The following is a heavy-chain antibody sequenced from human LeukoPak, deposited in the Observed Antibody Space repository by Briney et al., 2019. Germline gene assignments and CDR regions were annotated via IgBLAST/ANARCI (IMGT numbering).Heavy chain of an antibody. D-gene: IGHD1-1*01. CDR3: TRGSPTVSAGYN. J-gene: IGHJ4*02. CDR2: VYTDGRT. Sequence: GESLRLSCAASGFTVNRDYMSWVRQFPGKGLEWVSVVYTDGRTFYADSVKGRFTISRDDSKNTVFLQMNSLRAEDTAIYFCTRGSPTVSAGYNWGRGTVVTVSS. V-gene: IGHV3-53*01. CDR1: GFTVNRDY.